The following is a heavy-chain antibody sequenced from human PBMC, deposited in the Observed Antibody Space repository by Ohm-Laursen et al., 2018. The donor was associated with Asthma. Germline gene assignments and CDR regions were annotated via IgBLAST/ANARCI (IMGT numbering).Heavy chain of an antibody. V-gene: IGHV3-23*01. Sequence: SLRLSCAASGFTFSTYAMNWVRQAPGKGLEWVSDISGNGGRTKYADFVTGRFTISRDNSKNTLYLQMNSLRAEDTAVYYCATFTWDTASSYSYGTEVWGQGTTVTVSS. CDR2: ISGNGGRT. CDR3: ATFTWDTASSYSYGTEV. D-gene: IGHD5-18*01. J-gene: IGHJ6*02. CDR1: GFTFSTYA.